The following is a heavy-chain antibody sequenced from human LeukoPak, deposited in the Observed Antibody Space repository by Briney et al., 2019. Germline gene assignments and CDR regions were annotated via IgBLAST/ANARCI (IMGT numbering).Heavy chain of an antibody. J-gene: IGHJ3*01. D-gene: IGHD4-17*01. Sequence: PSETLSLTCSVSDASFNTHYWTWIRHPPGKGLGWIWSISSIGSTNSHPSLKSRVTITVDTSKKQFSLKMTSVTAADTAVYYCARDPTPVTKGFDVWGQGTMVTVSS. CDR2: ISSIGST. CDR3: ARDPTPVTKGFDV. CDR1: DASFNTHY. V-gene: IGHV4-4*08.